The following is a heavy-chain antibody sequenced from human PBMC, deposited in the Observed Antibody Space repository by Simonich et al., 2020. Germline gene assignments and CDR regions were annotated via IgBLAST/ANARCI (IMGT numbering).Heavy chain of an antibody. CDR2: INHSGST. V-gene: IGHV4-34*01. Sequence: QVQLQQWVAGLLKPSETLSLTCAVYGGSFSGYYWSWIRPPPGKGLEWIGEINHSGSTTYHPSLKSRVTISVDTSKNQFSLKLSSVTAADTAVYYCARRRKVRGVQYYFDYWGQGTLVTVSS. D-gene: IGHD3-10*01. CDR3: ARRRKVRGVQYYFDY. J-gene: IGHJ4*02. CDR1: GGSFSGYY.